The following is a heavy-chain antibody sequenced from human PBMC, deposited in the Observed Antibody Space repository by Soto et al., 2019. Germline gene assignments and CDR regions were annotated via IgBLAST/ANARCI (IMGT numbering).Heavy chain of an antibody. CDR3: AKASVAAADPPNFDY. Sequence: GGSLRLSCAASGFTFSSYGMHWVRQAPGKGLEWVAVISHDGSNKYYADSVKGRFTISRDNSKNTLYLQMNSLRAEDTAVYYCAKASVAAADPPNFDYWGQGTLVTVSS. D-gene: IGHD6-13*01. J-gene: IGHJ4*02. V-gene: IGHV3-30*18. CDR2: ISHDGSNK. CDR1: GFTFSSYG.